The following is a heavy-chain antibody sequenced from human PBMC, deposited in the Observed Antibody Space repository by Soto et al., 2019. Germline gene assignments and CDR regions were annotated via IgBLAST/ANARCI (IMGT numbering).Heavy chain of an antibody. D-gene: IGHD4-17*01. Sequence: QVQLVQSGAEVKKPGASVKVSCKASGYTFTSYGISWVRQAPGQGLEWMGWISAYNGNTNYAQKLQGRVTMTTDTSTSTAYLELRSLRSDDTAVYYCARDWSQDDYGDYDYYYYYYMDVWGKGTTVTVSS. V-gene: IGHV1-18*01. CDR2: ISAYNGNT. CDR1: GYTFTSYG. CDR3: ARDWSQDDYGDYDYYYYYYMDV. J-gene: IGHJ6*03.